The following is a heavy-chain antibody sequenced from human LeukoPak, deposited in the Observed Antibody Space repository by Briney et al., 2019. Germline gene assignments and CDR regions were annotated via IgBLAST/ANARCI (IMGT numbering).Heavy chain of an antibody. D-gene: IGHD5-18*01. CDR2: ITFNGDST. V-gene: IGHV3-64*01. CDR1: GFTFSSYA. J-gene: IGHJ3*02. CDR3: ARSRSAATVNEAFDI. Sequence: PGGSLRLSCAASGFTFSSYAMHWVRQAPGKGLEYVSAITFNGDSTYYANYVRGRFTISRDNSKDTLYLQMGSLRAEDMAVYYCARSRSAATVNEAFDIWGQGTMVTVSS.